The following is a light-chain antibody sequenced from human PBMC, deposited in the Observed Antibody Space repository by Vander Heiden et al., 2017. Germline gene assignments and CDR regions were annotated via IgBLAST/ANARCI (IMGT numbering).Light chain of an antibody. CDR1: SLRRYY. CDR3: DSRDSSGDHVV. V-gene: IGLV3-19*01. Sequence: SSELTQDPAASVALGQTVTITCQGDSLRRYYATWYQKKPRRAPVLGIYGNNERPSGIPDRFSGSSSGNTASLTITGTQAEDEADYYCDSRDSSGDHVVFGGGTKLTVL. CDR2: GNN. J-gene: IGLJ2*01.